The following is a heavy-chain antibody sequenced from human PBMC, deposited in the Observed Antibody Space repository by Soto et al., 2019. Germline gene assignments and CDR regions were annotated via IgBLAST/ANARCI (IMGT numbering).Heavy chain of an antibody. CDR2: IKQDGSEK. D-gene: IGHD3-3*01. J-gene: IGHJ4*02. Sequence: PGGSLRLSCAASGFTFSSYWMSWVRQAPGKGLEWVANIKQDGSEKYYVDSVKGRFTISRDNAKNSLYLQMNSLRAEDTAVYYCARDLFAENRVPSGYWGQGTLVTVSS. V-gene: IGHV3-7*01. CDR1: GFTFSSYW. CDR3: ARDLFAENRVPSGY.